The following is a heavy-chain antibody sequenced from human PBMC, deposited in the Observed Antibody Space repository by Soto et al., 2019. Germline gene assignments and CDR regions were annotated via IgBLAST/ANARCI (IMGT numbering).Heavy chain of an antibody. CDR3: AKDRYYGSGSWPPYYCYGMDV. D-gene: IGHD3-10*01. V-gene: IGHV3-30*18. J-gene: IGHJ6*02. CDR2: ISYDGSNK. Sequence: GGSLRLSCAASGFTFSSYGMHWVRQAPGKGLEWVAVISYDGSNKYYADSVKGRFTISRDNSKNTLYLQMNSLRAEDTAVYYCAKDRYYGSGSWPPYYCYGMDVWGQGTTVTVSS. CDR1: GFTFSSYG.